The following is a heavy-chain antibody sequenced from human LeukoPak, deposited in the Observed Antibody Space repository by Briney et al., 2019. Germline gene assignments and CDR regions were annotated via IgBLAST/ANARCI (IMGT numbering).Heavy chain of an antibody. CDR3: ARAVSGRFDY. D-gene: IGHD6-19*01. J-gene: IGHJ4*02. CDR2: IYYSGST. CDR1: GGSMSPYH. Sequence: PSETLSLTCTVSGGSMSPYHWGWIRQPPGKGLEWTGYIYYSGSTNYNPTLKSRVTISVDTSKNQFSLKLSSVTAADTAIYYCARAVSGRFDYWGQGTLVTVSS. V-gene: IGHV4-59*08.